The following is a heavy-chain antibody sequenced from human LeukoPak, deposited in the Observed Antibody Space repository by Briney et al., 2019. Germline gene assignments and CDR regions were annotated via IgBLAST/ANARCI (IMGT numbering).Heavy chain of an antibody. D-gene: IGHD3-10*01. Sequence: PSETLSLTCTVSGGSISSYYWSWLRPPPGKGLEWIGEINHSGSTNYNPSLKSRVTISVDTSKNQFSLKLSSVTAADTAVYYCARGQRGGVTMVRGLYWGQGTLVTVSS. CDR3: ARGQRGGVTMVRGLY. V-gene: IGHV4-34*01. CDR1: GGSISSYY. J-gene: IGHJ4*02. CDR2: INHSGST.